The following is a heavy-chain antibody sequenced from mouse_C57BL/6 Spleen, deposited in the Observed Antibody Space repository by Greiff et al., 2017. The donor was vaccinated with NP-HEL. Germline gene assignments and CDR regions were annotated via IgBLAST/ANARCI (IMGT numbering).Heavy chain of an antibody. J-gene: IGHJ4*01. V-gene: IGHV5-4*01. CDR1: GFTFSSYA. CDR2: ISDGGSYT. Sequence: EVKLVESGGGLVKPGGSLKLSCAASGFTFSSYAMSWVRQTPEKRLEWVATISDGGSYTYYPDNVKGRFTISRDNAKNNLYLQMSHLKSEDTAMYYCARDHYYGSSLMDYWGQGTSVTVSS. D-gene: IGHD1-1*01. CDR3: ARDHYYGSSLMDY.